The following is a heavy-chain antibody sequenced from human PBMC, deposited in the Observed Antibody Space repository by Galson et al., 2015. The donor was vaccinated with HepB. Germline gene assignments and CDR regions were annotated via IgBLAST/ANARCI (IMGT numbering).Heavy chain of an antibody. D-gene: IGHD3-3*01. CDR2: ITSSSRTI. V-gene: IGHV3-48*04. Sequence: SLRLSCAASGFTFSSYSMNWVRQAPGKGLEWISYITSSSRTIYYADSVKGRFTISRDNAKNSLYLQMDSLRAEDTAVYYCARGQYDSWSGYPDYWGQGTLVTVSP. CDR3: ARGQYDSWSGYPDY. J-gene: IGHJ4*02. CDR1: GFTFSSYS.